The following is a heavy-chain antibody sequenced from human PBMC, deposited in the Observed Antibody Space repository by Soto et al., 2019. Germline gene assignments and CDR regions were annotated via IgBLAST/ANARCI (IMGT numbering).Heavy chain of an antibody. CDR2: IIPIFGRA. CDR3: ARNYDFWSGSANWFDT. V-gene: IGHV1-69*06. D-gene: IGHD3-3*01. Sequence: GASVKVSCKAAGGTFSSYSISWVRQAPGQWLEWMGGIIPIFGRANYAQKFKGRVTITADKSASTDYMELSSLRSEDTAVYYRARNYDFWSGSANWFDTWGQRAMVTISS. CDR1: GGTFSSYS. J-gene: IGHJ5*02.